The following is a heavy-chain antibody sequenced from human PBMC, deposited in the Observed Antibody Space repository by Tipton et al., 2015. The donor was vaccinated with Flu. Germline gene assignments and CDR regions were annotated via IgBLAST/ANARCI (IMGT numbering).Heavy chain of an antibody. CDR2: IYYSGST. D-gene: IGHD2-2*01. CDR1: GGSISSYY. V-gene: IGHV4-59*05. CDR3: ARIVVVPAATPGYFDY. J-gene: IGHJ4*02. Sequence: TLSLTCTVSGGSISSYYWSWIRQPAGKGLEWIGRIYYSGSTYYNPSLKSRVTISVDTSKNQFSLKLSSVTAADTAVYYCARIVVVPAATPGYFDYWGQGTLVTVSS.